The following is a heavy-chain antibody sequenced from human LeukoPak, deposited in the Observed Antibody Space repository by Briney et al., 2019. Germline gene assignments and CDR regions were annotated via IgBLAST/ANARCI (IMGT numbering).Heavy chain of an antibody. J-gene: IGHJ6*03. CDR2: ISAYNGNT. D-gene: IGHD4-17*01. CDR3: ARGGGAYGDYDGDYYYYYMDV. V-gene: IGHV1-18*01. CDR1: GYTFTSYG. Sequence: ASVKVSCKASGYTFTSYGISWVRQAPGQGLEWMGWISAYNGNTNYAQKLQGRVTMTTDTSTSTAYMKLRSLRSDDTAVYYCARGGGAYGDYDGDYYYYYMDVWGKGTTVTISS.